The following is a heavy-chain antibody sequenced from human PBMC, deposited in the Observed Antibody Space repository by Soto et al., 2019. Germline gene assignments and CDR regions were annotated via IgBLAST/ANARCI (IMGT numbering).Heavy chain of an antibody. J-gene: IGHJ4*02. D-gene: IGHD3-10*01. CDR1: GGSISSGGYY. Sequence: SETLSLTCTVSGGSISSGGYYWSWIRQHPGKGLEWIGYIYYSGSTYYNPSLKSRVTISVDTSKNQFSLKLSSVTAADTAVYYCARVGDDYGSGSYFYFDYWGQGTLVTVSS. V-gene: IGHV4-31*03. CDR2: IYYSGST. CDR3: ARVGDDYGSGSYFYFDY.